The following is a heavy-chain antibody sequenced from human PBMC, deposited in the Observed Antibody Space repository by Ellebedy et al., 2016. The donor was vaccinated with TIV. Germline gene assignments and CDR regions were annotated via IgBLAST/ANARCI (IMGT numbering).Heavy chain of an antibody. CDR2: INDISSHI. D-gene: IGHD3-9*01. J-gene: IGHJ4*02. Sequence: GESLKISCAASGFTFSSYAMNWVRQAPGKGLEWVSSINDISSHIYYADSLRGRFTISRDNAKNSLFLQMDNLRADYTAVYYCARDPRPYLRYGHYDFWGQGTLVTVSS. V-gene: IGHV3-21*01. CDR1: GFTFSSYA. CDR3: ARDPRPYLRYGHYDF.